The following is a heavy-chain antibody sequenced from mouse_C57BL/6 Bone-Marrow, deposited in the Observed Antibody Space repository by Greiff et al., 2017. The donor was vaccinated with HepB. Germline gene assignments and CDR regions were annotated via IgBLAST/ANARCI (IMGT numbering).Heavy chain of an antibody. CDR2: IYPGGGDT. Sequence: QVQLQQSGPELVKPGASVKISCKASGYAFSSSWMNWVKQRPGKGLEWIGRIYPGGGDTNYNGKFKGKATLTADKSSSTAYMQLSSLTSEDSAVYFCASDWYSSRGWFAYWGQGTLVTVSA. V-gene: IGHV1-82*01. J-gene: IGHJ3*01. D-gene: IGHD1-1*01. CDR1: GYAFSSSW. CDR3: ASDWYSSRGWFAY.